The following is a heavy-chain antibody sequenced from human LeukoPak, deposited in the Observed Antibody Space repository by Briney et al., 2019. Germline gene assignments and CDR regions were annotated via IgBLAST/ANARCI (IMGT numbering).Heavy chain of an antibody. CDR3: VRRGAYIYRHDDY. J-gene: IGHJ4*02. Sequence: GESLKISCKGSGYNFATYWIGWVRQMPGKGLEWMGIIYPGDSDTRYSPSFQGQVTISADKFISTAYLQWSSLKASDTAMYYCVRRGAYIYRHDDYWGQGSLVTVSS. D-gene: IGHD1-26*01. CDR2: IYPGDSDT. CDR1: GYNFATYW. V-gene: IGHV5-51*01.